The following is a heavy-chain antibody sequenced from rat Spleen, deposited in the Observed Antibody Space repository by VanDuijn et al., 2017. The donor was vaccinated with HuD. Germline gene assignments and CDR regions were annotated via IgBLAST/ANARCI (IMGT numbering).Heavy chain of an antibody. J-gene: IGHJ4*01. V-gene: IGHV5-17*01. Sequence: EVQLVESGGGLVQPGNSLKLSCAASGFTFSDYAMAWVRQSPKKGLEWVATIIYDGSSTYYRDSVKGRFTISRDNAKSTLYLQMDSLRSEDTASYYCARLGVVITSGVMDAWGQGASVTVSS. CDR1: GFTFSDYA. D-gene: IGHD1-12*02. CDR3: ARLGVVITSGVMDA. CDR2: IIYDGSST.